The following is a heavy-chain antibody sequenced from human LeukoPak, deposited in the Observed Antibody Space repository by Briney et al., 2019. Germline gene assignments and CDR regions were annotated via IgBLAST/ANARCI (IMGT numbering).Heavy chain of an antibody. J-gene: IGHJ3*02. V-gene: IGHV3-23*01. CDR1: GFTFSSYA. D-gene: IGHD2-15*01. CDR2: ISGSGGST. CDR3: AKSMVVVVVAATQTAFDI. Sequence: PGGSLRLSCAASGFTFSSYAMSWVRQAPGKGLEWVSAISGSGGSTYYADSVKGRFTIFRDNSKNTLYLQMNSLRAEDTAVYYCAKSMVVVVVAATQTAFDIWGQGTMVTVSS.